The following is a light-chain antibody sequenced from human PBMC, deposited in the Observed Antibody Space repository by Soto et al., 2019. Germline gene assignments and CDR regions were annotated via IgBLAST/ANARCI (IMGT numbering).Light chain of an antibody. J-gene: IGKJ5*01. Sequence: DIQMTQSPSTLSASVGYRVAITCRASQSISSWLAWYQQRPGKAPKLLIYAASSLQSGVPSRFSGSGSGTDFTLTISSLQPEDFATYYCHQSYSTPVTFGQGTRLEI. CDR3: HQSYSTPVT. CDR2: AAS. CDR1: QSISSW. V-gene: IGKV1-39*01.